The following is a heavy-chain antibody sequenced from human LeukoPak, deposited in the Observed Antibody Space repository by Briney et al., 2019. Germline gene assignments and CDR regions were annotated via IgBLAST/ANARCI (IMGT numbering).Heavy chain of an antibody. V-gene: IGHV4-39*02. CDR2: IYYSGST. CDR3: ARDSHAYFDAFDI. Sequence: PSETLSLTCTVSGGSISSSSYYWGWIRQPPGKGLEWIGSIYYSGSTYYNPSLKGRVTISVDTSKNQFSLKLSSVTAADTAVYFCARDSHAYFDAFDIWGQGTMVTVSS. D-gene: IGHD2/OR15-2a*01. J-gene: IGHJ3*02. CDR1: GGSISSSSYY.